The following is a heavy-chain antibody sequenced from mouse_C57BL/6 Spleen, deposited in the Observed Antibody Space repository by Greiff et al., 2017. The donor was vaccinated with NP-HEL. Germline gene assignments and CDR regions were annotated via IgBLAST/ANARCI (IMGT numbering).Heavy chain of an antibody. J-gene: IGHJ3*01. CDR3: ARREDWAAWFAY. CDR2: ISSGGSYT. V-gene: IGHV5-6*02. CDR1: GFTFSSYG. D-gene: IGHD4-1*01. Sequence: EVMLVESGGDLVKPGGSLKLSCAASGFTFSSYGMSWVRQTPDKRLEWVATISSGGSYTYYPDSVKGRFTISRDNAKNTLYLQMSSLKSEDTAMYYCARREDWAAWFAYWGQGTLVTVSA.